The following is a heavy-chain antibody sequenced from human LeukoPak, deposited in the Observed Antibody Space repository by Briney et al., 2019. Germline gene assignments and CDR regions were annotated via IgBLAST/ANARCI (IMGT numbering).Heavy chain of an antibody. Sequence: SETLSLTCTVSGYSISSGYYWGWIRQPPGKGLEWIGSIYHSGSTYYNPSLKSRVTISVDTSKNQFSLKLSSVTAADTAVYYCARGDIHGSGSTKSDYWGQGTLVTVSS. V-gene: IGHV4-38-2*02. CDR1: GYSISSGYY. CDR2: IYHSGST. D-gene: IGHD3-10*01. CDR3: ARGDIHGSGSTKSDY. J-gene: IGHJ4*02.